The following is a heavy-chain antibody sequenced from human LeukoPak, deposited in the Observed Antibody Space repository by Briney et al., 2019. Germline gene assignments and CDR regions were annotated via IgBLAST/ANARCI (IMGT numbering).Heavy chain of an antibody. Sequence: PGGSLRLSCAASGFTFDDYGMSWVRQAPGKGLEWVSGINWNGGSTDYADSVKGRFTISRDNAKNSLYLQMNSLRAEDTALYYCARGGAITMIQTIDYWGQGTLVTVSS. CDR1: GFTFDDYG. CDR2: INWNGGST. D-gene: IGHD3-22*01. V-gene: IGHV3-20*04. J-gene: IGHJ4*02. CDR3: ARGGAITMIQTIDY.